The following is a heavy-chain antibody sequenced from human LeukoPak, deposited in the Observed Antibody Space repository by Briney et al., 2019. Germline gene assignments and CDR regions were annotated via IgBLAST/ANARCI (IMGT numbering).Heavy chain of an antibody. Sequence: GRSLRLSCAASGFTFSSYAMHWVRQAPGKGLEWVAVISYDGSNKYYADSVKGRFTISRDNSKNTLYLQMNSLRAEDTAVYYCAREPYDFWSGYYRRCYYMDVWGKGTTVTVSS. CDR2: ISYDGSNK. CDR3: AREPYDFWSGYYRRCYYMDV. J-gene: IGHJ6*03. V-gene: IGHV3-30-3*01. D-gene: IGHD3-3*01. CDR1: GFTFSSYA.